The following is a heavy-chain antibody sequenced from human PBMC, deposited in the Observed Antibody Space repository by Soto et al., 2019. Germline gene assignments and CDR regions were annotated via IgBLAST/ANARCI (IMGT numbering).Heavy chain of an antibody. CDR2: INHSGTT. CDR1: GGSFSGHS. V-gene: IGHV4-34*01. Sequence: PSETLSLTCAVYGGSFSGHSWTWLRQPPGKGPEWIGEINHSGTTDYNPALKSRVTMSADTSKNQFSLRMTSVTAADTAVYYCARARFDSWSHIYYGLDVWGQGTTGTLSS. J-gene: IGHJ6*02. CDR3: ARARFDSWSHIYYGLDV. D-gene: IGHD3-3*01.